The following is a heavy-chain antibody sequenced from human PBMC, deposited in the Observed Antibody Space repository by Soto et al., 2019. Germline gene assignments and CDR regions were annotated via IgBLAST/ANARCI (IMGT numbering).Heavy chain of an antibody. CDR3: ARGATVTQFDY. V-gene: IGHV4-61*01. Sequence: LSLTCTVSGVSVSSGSFYWAWIWQPPGKGLEWIGFGSYSGTTNYKPSLKSRVTISVDTSRSQISLKVSSLTAADTAVYYCARGATVTQFDYWGRGTLVTVSS. CDR2: GSYSGTT. J-gene: IGHJ4*02. CDR1: GVSVSSGSFY. D-gene: IGHD4-17*01.